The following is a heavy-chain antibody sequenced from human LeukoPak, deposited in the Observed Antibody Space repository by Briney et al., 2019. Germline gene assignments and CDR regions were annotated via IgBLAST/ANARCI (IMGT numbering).Heavy chain of an antibody. Sequence: PGGSLRLSCAASGFTFTSYGMPWVRQAPGKGLEWVAVISFDGTDKYYTDSVKGRFTISRDNAKNSLYLQMNSLRAEDTAVYYCARVHSGSYCFDCWGQGTLVTVSS. CDR2: ISFDGTDK. J-gene: IGHJ4*02. CDR1: GFTFTSYG. V-gene: IGHV3-33*08. D-gene: IGHD1-26*01. CDR3: ARVHSGSYCFDC.